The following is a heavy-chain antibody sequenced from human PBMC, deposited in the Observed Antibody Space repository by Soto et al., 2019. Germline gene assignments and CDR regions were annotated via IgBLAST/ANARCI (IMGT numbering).Heavy chain of an antibody. CDR3: ARRGEHYDISEDV. D-gene: IGHD3-9*01. CDR1: GGSISSSSYY. J-gene: IGHJ6*02. CDR2: IYYSGST. Sequence: QLQLQESGPGLVKPSETLSLTCTVSGGSISSSSYYWGWIRQPPGKGLEWIGSIYYSGSTYYNPSLKSRVTISVDTSKNQFSLKLSSVTAADTAVYYCARRGEHYDISEDVWGQGTTVTVSS. V-gene: IGHV4-39*01.